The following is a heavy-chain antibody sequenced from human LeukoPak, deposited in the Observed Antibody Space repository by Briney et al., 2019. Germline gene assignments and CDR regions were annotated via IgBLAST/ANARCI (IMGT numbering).Heavy chain of an antibody. CDR3: ARGRRDGYNSPYYFDS. D-gene: IGHD5-24*01. CDR1: GYSFTSYW. Sequence: GGSLKISCKGSGYSFTSYWIGWVRQMPGKGLEGMGIIYPGDSDTRYSPSFQGQVTISADKSISTAYLQWSSLKASDTAMYYCARGRRDGYNSPYYFDSWGQGTLVTVSS. CDR2: IYPGDSDT. V-gene: IGHV5-51*01. J-gene: IGHJ4*02.